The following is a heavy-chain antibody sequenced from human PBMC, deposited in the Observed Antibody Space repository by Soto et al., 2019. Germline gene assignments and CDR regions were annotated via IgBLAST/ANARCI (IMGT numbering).Heavy chain of an antibody. J-gene: IGHJ2*01. CDR1: GGTFSSYA. V-gene: IGHV1-69*01. CDR3: ARSPVPPYSSSWYGPDWYFDL. D-gene: IGHD6-13*01. Sequence: QVQLVQSGAEVKKPGSSVKVSCKASGGTFSSYAISWVRQAPGQGLEWMGGIIPIFGTANYAQKFQGRVTITAEESTSTAYMELSSLRSEDTAVYYCARSPVPPYSSSWYGPDWYFDLWGRGTLVTVSS. CDR2: IIPIFGTA.